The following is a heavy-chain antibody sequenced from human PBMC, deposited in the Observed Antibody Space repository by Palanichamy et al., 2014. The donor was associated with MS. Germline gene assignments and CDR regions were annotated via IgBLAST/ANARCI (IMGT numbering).Heavy chain of an antibody. Sequence: EVQLVESGGDLVQPGGSLRLSCAASGFTVSSFDMNWVRQAPGKGLEWVSYIGTSSSVYYADSVKGRFTISRGNAKNSLHLQMNSLRVEDTAMYYCARRFDSWGQGTLVTVSS. J-gene: IGHJ5*01. V-gene: IGHV3-48*04. CDR2: IGTSSSV. CDR3: ARRFDS. CDR1: GFTVSSFD.